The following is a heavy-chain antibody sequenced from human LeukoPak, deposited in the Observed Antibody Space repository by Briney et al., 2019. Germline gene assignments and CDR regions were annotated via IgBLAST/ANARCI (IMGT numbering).Heavy chain of an antibody. J-gene: IGHJ6*03. CDR3: AKEGSSSSWYYYYMDV. V-gene: IGHV3-74*01. D-gene: IGHD6-13*01. Sequence: GGSLRLSCAASGFTFRSYWMHWVRQAPGKGLVWVSRISPDGTSKSYADSVKGRFTISRDNSKNTLYLQMNSLRAEDTAVYYCAKEGSSSSWYYYYMDVWGKGTTVTISS. CDR1: GFTFRSYW. CDR2: ISPDGTSK.